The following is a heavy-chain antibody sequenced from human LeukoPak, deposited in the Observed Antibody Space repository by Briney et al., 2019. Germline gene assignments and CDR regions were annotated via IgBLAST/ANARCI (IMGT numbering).Heavy chain of an antibody. J-gene: IGHJ4*02. V-gene: IGHV3-30*04. CDR1: GFTFSSYA. CDR2: ISYDGSNK. Sequence: SRGSLRLSCAASGFTFSSYAMRWVRQAPGKGLEWVAVISYDGSNKYYADSVKGRFTISRDNSKNTLYLQMNSLRAEDTAVYYCASIFWGQGTLVTVSS. CDR3: ASIF.